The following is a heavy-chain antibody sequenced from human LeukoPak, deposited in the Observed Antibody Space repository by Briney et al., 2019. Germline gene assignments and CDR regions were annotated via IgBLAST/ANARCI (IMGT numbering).Heavy chain of an antibody. V-gene: IGHV3-30-3*01. CDR3: AREDIGYCSGGSCYGIDY. CDR1: GFTFSSYA. Sequence: GGSLRLTCAASGFTFSSYAMHWVRQAPGKGLEWVAVISYDGSNKYYADSVKGRFTISRDNSKNTLYLQMNSLRAEDTAVYYCAREDIGYCSGGSCYGIDYWGQGTLVTASS. CDR2: ISYDGSNK. J-gene: IGHJ4*02. D-gene: IGHD2-15*01.